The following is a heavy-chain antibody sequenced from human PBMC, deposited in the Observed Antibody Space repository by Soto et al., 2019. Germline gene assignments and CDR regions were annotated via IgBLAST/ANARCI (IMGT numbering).Heavy chain of an antibody. CDR2: IYYSGST. CDR1: GGSISSGDYY. J-gene: IGHJ4*01. CDR3: AITSYGYTFYAY. V-gene: IGHV4-30-4*01. D-gene: IGHD5-18*01. Sequence: QVQLQELGPGLVKPSQTLSLTCTVSGGSISSGDYYWSWIRQPPGKGLEWIGYIYYSGSTYYNPSLKSRVTISVDTSKNQSSRKLCSVTAADTAVYYCAITSYGYTFYAYWGQEPLSPSPQ.